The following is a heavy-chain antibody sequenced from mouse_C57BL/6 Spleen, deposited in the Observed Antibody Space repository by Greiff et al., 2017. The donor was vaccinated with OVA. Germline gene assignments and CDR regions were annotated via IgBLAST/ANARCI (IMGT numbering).Heavy chain of an antibody. CDR2: IDPSDSYT. D-gene: IGHD1-1*01. CDR3: ARRDYGSSHFDV. Sequence: VQLQQPGAELVMPGASVKLSCKASGYTFTSYWMHWVKQRPGQGLEWIGEIDPSDSYTNYNQKFKGKSTLTVDKSSSTAYMQLSSLTSEDSAVYYCARRDYGSSHFDVWGTGTTVTASS. V-gene: IGHV1-69*01. CDR1: GYTFTSYW. J-gene: IGHJ1*03.